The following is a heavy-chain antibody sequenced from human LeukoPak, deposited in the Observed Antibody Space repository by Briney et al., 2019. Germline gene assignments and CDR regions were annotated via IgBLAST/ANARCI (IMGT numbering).Heavy chain of an antibody. Sequence: GGSLRLSCAASGFTFISYWMHCVRQAPGKGLVWVSRINSDGTTTSYAASVKGRFTTSRDTAKNTLYLQMNSLRAADTAVYYCARGHHYYDSSAYYYWGQGTLVTVSS. CDR2: INSDGTTT. J-gene: IGHJ4*02. V-gene: IGHV3-74*01. CDR1: GFTFISYW. CDR3: ARGHHYYDSSAYYY. D-gene: IGHD3-22*01.